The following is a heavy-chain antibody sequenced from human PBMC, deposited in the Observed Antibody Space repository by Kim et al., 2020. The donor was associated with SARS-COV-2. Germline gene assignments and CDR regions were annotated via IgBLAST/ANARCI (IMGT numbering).Heavy chain of an antibody. CDR2: ISTYTGNT. CDR1: GYTFASYG. CDR3: ARVFTGSPFDY. D-gene: IGHD3-9*01. J-gene: IGHJ4*02. V-gene: IGHV1-18*01. Sequence: ASVKVSCKASGYTFASYGISWVRQAPGQGLEWMGWISTYTGNTNYAQKVQGRVTMTTDTSTSTAYMELRSLRSDDTAVYYCARVFTGSPFDYWGQGTLVTVPS.